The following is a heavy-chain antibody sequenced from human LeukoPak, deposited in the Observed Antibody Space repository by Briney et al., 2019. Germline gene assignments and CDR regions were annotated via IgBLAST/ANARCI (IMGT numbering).Heavy chain of an antibody. CDR1: GITFSRYW. CDR2: IKRDGGEK. Sequence: GGSLRLSCADSGITFSRYWMSWVRQAPGKGLEWVASIKRDGGEKYYVDSVKGRFTISRDNAKNSLYLQMNSLRVEDTAVYYCARDGRPLDYWGQGTLVTVSS. J-gene: IGHJ4*02. V-gene: IGHV3-7*03. CDR3: ARDGRPLDY.